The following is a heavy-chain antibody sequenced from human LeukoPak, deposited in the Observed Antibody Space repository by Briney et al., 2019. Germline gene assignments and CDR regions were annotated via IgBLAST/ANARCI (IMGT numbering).Heavy chain of an antibody. V-gene: IGHV3-23*01. CDR1: GFTFSSYA. CDR3: AKAGYCTNGVCGRIDY. J-gene: IGHJ4*02. D-gene: IGHD2-8*01. CDR2: ISGSGGST. Sequence: GGSLRLSCAASGFTFSSYAMSWVRQAPGKGLEWVSAISGSGGSTYYADSVKGRFTISRDNSKNTLYLQMNSLRAEDTAVYYCAKAGYCTNGVCGRIDYWGQGTLVTVSS.